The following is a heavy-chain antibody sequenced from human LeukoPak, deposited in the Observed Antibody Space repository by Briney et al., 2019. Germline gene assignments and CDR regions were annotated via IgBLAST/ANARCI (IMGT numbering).Heavy chain of an antibody. V-gene: IGHV1-18*01. D-gene: IGHD2-15*01. CDR1: GYTFTSYG. CDR2: ISAYNGNT. CDR3: ARDASRYCSGGNCYSGLLGYFDY. J-gene: IGHJ4*02. Sequence: ASVKVSCKASGYTFTSYGISWVRQAPGQGLEWMGWISAYNGNTNYAQKLQGRVTMTTDTSTSTAYMELRSLRSDDTAVYYCARDASRYCSGGNCYSGLLGYFDYWGQGTLVTVSS.